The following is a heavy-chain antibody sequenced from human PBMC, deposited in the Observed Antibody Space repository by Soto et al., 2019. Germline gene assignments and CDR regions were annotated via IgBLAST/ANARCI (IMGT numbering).Heavy chain of an antibody. J-gene: IGHJ2*01. D-gene: IGHD3-22*01. V-gene: IGHV4-30-4*01. Sequence: QVQLQESGPGLVKPSQTLSLTCTVSGGSISSGDYYWSWIRQPPGKGLEWIGYIYYSGSTYYNPSLRSRVTISVDPSKNQFSLKLSSVTAADTAVYYCARDDSRYWYFDLWGRGTLVTVSS. CDR3: ARDDSRYWYFDL. CDR1: GGSISSGDYY. CDR2: IYYSGST.